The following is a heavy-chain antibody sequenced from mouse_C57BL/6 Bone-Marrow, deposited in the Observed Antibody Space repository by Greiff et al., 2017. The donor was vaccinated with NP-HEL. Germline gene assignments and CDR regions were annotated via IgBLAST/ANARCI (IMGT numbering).Heavy chain of an antibody. CDR2: IDPSDSYT. CDR3: ASFYDYDVNYAMDY. J-gene: IGHJ4*01. Sequence: QVQLQQPGAELVKPGASVKLSCKASGYTFTSYWMQWVKQRPGQGLEWIGEIDPSDSYTNYNQKFKGKATLTVDTSSSTAYMQLSSLTSEDSAVYYCASFYDYDVNYAMDYWGQGTSVTVSS. V-gene: IGHV1-50*01. D-gene: IGHD2-4*01. CDR1: GYTFTSYW.